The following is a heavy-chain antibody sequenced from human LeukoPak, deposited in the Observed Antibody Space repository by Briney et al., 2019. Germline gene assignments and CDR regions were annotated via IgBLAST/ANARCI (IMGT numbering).Heavy chain of an antibody. CDR1: GGSFSGYY. CDR3: ARVRWLQLRGLYYFDY. Sequence: SETLSLTCAVYGGSFSGYYWSWIRQPPGKGLEWIGEINHSGSTNYNPSLKSRVTISVDTSKNQFSLKLSSVTAADTAVYYCARVRWLQLRGLYYFDYWGQGTLVTVSS. D-gene: IGHD5-24*01. V-gene: IGHV4-34*01. J-gene: IGHJ4*02. CDR2: INHSGST.